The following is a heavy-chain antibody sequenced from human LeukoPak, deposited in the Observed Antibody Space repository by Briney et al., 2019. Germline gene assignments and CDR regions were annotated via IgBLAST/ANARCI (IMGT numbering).Heavy chain of an antibody. D-gene: IGHD3-10*01. Sequence: PSETLSLTCAVYGGSFSGYYWSWIRQPPGKGLEWIGEINHSGGTNYNPSLKSRVTISVDTSKNQFSLKLSSVTAADTAVYYCARRDVLLWFGELSLNRYYFDYWGQGTLVTVSS. CDR3: ARRDVLLWFGELSLNRYYFDY. CDR1: GGSFSGYY. J-gene: IGHJ4*02. V-gene: IGHV4-34*01. CDR2: INHSGGT.